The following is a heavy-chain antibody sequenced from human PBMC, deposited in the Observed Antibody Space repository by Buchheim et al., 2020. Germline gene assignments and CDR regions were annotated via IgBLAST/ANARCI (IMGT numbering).Heavy chain of an antibody. Sequence: EVQLLESGGGLVQPGGSLRLSCAASGFTFSSYAMSWVRQAPGKGLEWVSAISGSGGSTYYADSVKGRFTISRDNSKNTLSLQMNSLRAEDTAVYYCAKHPSERVKGVYYYYGMDVWGQGTT. V-gene: IGHV3-23*01. J-gene: IGHJ6*02. D-gene: IGHD3-10*01. CDR3: AKHPSERVKGVYYYYGMDV. CDR1: GFTFSSYA. CDR2: ISGSGGST.